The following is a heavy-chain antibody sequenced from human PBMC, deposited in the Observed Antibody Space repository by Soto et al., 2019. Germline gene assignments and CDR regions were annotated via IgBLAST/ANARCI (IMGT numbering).Heavy chain of an antibody. D-gene: IGHD3-3*01. V-gene: IGHV1-18*01. CDR2: ISAYNGNT. Sequence: GLEWMGWISAYNGNTNYAQKLQGRVTMTTDTSTSTAYMELRSLRSDDTAVYYCARDLKPDYDLYFAYWRQGTLVPVFS. J-gene: IGHJ4*02. CDR3: ARDLKPDYDLYFAY.